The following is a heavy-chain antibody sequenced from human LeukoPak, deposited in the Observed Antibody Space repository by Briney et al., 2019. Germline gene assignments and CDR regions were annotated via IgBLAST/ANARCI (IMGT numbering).Heavy chain of an antibody. CDR2: ISAYNGNT. D-gene: IGHD3-3*01. CDR1: GYTFTSYG. CDR3: ARGGLAEYYDFWSGYSIRGNWFDP. Sequence: ASVKVSCKASGYTFTSYGISWVRQAPGQGLEWMGWISAYNGNTNYAQKLQGRVTMTTDTSTSTAYMELRSLRSDDTAVYYCARGGLAEYYDFWSGYSIRGNWFDPWGQGTPVTVSS. V-gene: IGHV1-18*01. J-gene: IGHJ5*02.